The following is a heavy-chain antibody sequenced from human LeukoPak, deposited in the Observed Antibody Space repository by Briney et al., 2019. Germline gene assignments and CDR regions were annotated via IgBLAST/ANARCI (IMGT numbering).Heavy chain of an antibody. V-gene: IGHV3-30-3*01. CDR3: AGGLLGCRSGSCYPTDY. J-gene: IGHJ4*02. CDR2: ISYDGSIR. D-gene: IGHD2-15*01. CDR1: EFSFNNFA. Sequence: PGGSLRLSCAASEFSFNNFAMYWVRQAPGKGLEWLAVISYDGSIRYYADSVKGRFTISRDNSNNTLHLQMNSLRAEDTALYYCAGGLLGCRSGSCYPTDYWGQGTLVTVSS.